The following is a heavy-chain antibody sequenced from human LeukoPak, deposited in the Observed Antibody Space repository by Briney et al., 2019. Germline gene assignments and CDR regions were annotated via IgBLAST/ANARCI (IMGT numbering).Heavy chain of an antibody. CDR1: GGSISSYY. CDR3: ARTYDGVFDI. CDR2: IYYSGST. V-gene: IGHV4-59*08. J-gene: IGHJ3*02. D-gene: IGHD2-8*01. Sequence: SETLSLTCTVSGGSISSYYWSWIRQPPGKGLEWIGYIYYSGSTNYNPSLKSRVTISADTSKNQFSLKLSSVTAADTAVYYCARTYDGVFDIWGQGTMVTVSS.